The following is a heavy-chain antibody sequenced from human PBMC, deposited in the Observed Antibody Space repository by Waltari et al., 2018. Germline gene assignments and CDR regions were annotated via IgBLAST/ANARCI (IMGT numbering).Heavy chain of an antibody. CDR2: ISGRGGST. V-gene: IGHV3-23*04. Sequence: EVQLVESGGGLVQPGGSLRLSCAASGFTLSSYAMSWVRQAPGKGLEWVSAISGRGGSTYYADSVKGRFTISRDNSKNTLYLQMNSLRAEDTAVYYCAKAGYYGSGSSHWGQGTLVTVSS. CDR1: GFTLSSYA. J-gene: IGHJ4*02. D-gene: IGHD3-10*01. CDR3: AKAGYYGSGSSH.